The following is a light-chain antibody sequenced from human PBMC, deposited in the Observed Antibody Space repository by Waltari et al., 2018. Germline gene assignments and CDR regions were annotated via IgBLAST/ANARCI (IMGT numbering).Light chain of an antibody. J-gene: IGKJ4*02. CDR2: DAS. V-gene: IGKV1-5*01. CDR3: QQYNSDGT. CDR1: QSISSW. Sequence: DIQMTQSPSTLSASVGDRVTITCRASQSISSWLAWYQQKPGKAPKLLIYDASSLESGVPSRFSGSGSGTEFTLTISSLQPDDFATYYCQQYNSDGTFGRGNKV.